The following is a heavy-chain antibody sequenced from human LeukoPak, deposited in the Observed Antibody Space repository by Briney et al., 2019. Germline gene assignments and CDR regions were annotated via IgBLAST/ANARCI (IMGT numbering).Heavy chain of an antibody. J-gene: IGHJ4*02. CDR3: ARGGDYGDPRYFDY. CDR2: IYYRGST. CDR1: GGSINNYY. V-gene: IGHV4-59*01. Sequence: SETLSLTCTVSGGSINNYYWSWIRQPPGKGLEWIGYIYYRGSTNYNPSLKSRVTFSVDTSKNQFSLKLNSVTAADTAVYYCARGGDYGDPRYFDYWGQGTLVTVSS. D-gene: IGHD4-17*01.